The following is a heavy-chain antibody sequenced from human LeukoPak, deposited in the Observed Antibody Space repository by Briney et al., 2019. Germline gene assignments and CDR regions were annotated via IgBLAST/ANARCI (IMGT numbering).Heavy chain of an antibody. J-gene: IGHJ5*02. Sequence: GGSLRLSCAASGFTFSSYGMHWVRQAPGKGLEWVAVIWYDGSNKYYADSVKGRFTISRDNSKNTLYLQMNSLRAEDTALYYCAKDTRYARGFDPWGQGTLVTVSS. CDR3: AKDTRYARGFDP. CDR1: GFTFSSYG. CDR2: IWYDGSNK. V-gene: IGHV3-30*02. D-gene: IGHD2-2*01.